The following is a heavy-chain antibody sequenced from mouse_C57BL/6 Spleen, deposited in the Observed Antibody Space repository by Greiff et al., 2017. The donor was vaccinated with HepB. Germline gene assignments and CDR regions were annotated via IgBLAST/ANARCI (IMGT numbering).Heavy chain of an antibody. V-gene: IGHV5-4*03. CDR2: ISDGGSYT. J-gene: IGHJ4*01. Sequence: EVKVVESGGGLVKPGGSLKLSCAASGFTFSSYAMSWVRQTPEKRLEWVATISDGGSYTYYPDNVKGRFTISRDNAKNNLYLQMSHLKSEDTAMYYCARETTVVPNYYAMDYWGQGTSVTVSS. CDR3: ARETTVVPNYYAMDY. CDR1: GFTFSSYA. D-gene: IGHD1-1*01.